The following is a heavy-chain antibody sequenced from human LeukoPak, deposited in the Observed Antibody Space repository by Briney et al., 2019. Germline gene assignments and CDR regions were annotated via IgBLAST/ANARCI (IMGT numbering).Heavy chain of an antibody. CDR1: GYSISSGYY. CDR3: ARKPNAPYYYYYMDV. J-gene: IGHJ6*03. Sequence: SETLSLTCAVSGYSISSGYYWGWIRQPPGKWLEWIGSIYHSGSTYYNPSLKSRVTISVDTSKNQFSLKLSSVTAADTAVYYCARKPNAPYYYYYMDVWGKGTTVTVSS. D-gene: IGHD1-14*01. CDR2: IYHSGST. V-gene: IGHV4-38-2*01.